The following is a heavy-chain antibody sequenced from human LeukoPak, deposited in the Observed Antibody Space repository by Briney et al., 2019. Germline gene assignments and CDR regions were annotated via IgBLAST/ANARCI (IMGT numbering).Heavy chain of an antibody. CDR1: GFTVSSNS. D-gene: IGHD1-1*01. J-gene: IGHJ5*01. CDR2: IYSDNT. CDR3: ARDKTTGDSWFDS. Sequence: GGSLRLSCTVSGFTVSSNSMSWVRQAPGKGLEWVSFIYSDNTHYSDSVKGRFTISRDNAKNSLSLQMNSLRAEDTAVYYCARDKTTGDSWFDSWGQGTLVTVSS. V-gene: IGHV3-53*01.